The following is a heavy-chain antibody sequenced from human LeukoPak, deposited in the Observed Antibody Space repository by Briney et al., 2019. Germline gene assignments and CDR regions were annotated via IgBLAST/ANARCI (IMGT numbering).Heavy chain of an antibody. CDR2: ISYDGSNI. Sequence: PGRSLRLSCVASGLTFSSYGMHWVRQAPGKGLEWVAVISYDGSNIYYAASVKGRFTISRDHSKNTLYLQMNSLRAEDTAVYYCAKVGCGSGYFAWDYWVQGTLVTVSS. V-gene: IGHV3-30*18. J-gene: IGHJ4*02. CDR3: AKVGCGSGYFAWDY. CDR1: GLTFSSYG. D-gene: IGHD3-22*01.